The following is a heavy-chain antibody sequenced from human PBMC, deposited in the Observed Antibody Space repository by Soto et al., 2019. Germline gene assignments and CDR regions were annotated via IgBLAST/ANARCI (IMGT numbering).Heavy chain of an antibody. CDR2: IYYSGST. Sequence: PSETLSLTCTVSGGSISSYYWSWIRQPPGKGLEWIGYIYYSGSTNYNPSLKSRVTISVDTSKNQFSLKLSSVTAADTAVYYCAMTYYYDSSGPSVFDYWGQGTLVTVS. CDR1: GGSISSYY. J-gene: IGHJ4*02. V-gene: IGHV4-59*08. CDR3: AMTYYYDSSGPSVFDY. D-gene: IGHD3-22*01.